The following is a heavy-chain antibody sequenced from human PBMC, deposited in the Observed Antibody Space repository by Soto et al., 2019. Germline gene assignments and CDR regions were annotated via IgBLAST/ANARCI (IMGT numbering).Heavy chain of an antibody. CDR2: IYYNGFT. CDR3: ARKGDFWSGPGEFDP. V-gene: IGHV4-39*01. J-gene: IGHJ5*02. D-gene: IGHD3-3*01. CDR1: GGSISSNTYY. Sequence: SETLSLTCTVSGGSISSNTYYWGWIRQPPGKGLEWIGSIYYNGFTYYNPSLKSRVTMSVDTSKNQFSLRLSSMTASDTALFYCARKGDFWSGPGEFDPWGQGTLVTVSS.